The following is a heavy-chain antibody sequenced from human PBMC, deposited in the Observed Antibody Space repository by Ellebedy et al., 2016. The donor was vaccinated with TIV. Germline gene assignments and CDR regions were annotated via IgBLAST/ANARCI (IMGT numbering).Heavy chain of an antibody. V-gene: IGHV3-74*01. D-gene: IGHD2-21*02. CDR2: INCDGGFT. CDR1: GFTFSRHW. Sequence: GESLKISCAASGFTFSRHWMHWIRHAPGKGLVWLSRINCDGGFTSHADFVKGRFTISRDNAKNTLYLQMNSLKAEDTAMYYCSTLSDTGYWGHGTLVTVSS. J-gene: IGHJ4*01. CDR3: STLSDTGY.